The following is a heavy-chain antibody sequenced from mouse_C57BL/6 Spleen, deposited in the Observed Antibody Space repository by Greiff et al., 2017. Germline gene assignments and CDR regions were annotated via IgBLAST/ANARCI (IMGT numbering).Heavy chain of an antibody. CDR3: ARFFYDGYYEGAFAY. CDR1: GFTFSSYG. Sequence: EVMLVESGGDLVKPGGSLKLSCAASGFTFSSYGMSWVRQTPDKRLEWVATISSGGSYTYYPDSVKGRFTISRDNAKNTLYLQMSSLKSEDTAMYYCARFFYDGYYEGAFAYWGQGTLVTVSA. CDR2: ISSGGSYT. D-gene: IGHD2-3*01. V-gene: IGHV5-6*02. J-gene: IGHJ3*01.